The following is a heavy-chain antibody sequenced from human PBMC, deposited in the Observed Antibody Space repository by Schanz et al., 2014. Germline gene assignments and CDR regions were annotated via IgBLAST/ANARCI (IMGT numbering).Heavy chain of an antibody. CDR1: GFTFSSHW. J-gene: IGHJ5*02. CDR3: ARAGYDADNCFDP. D-gene: IGHD2-2*01. CDR2: INSVGSNT. Sequence: EVHLLESGGGLVPPGGSLRLSCAASGFTFSSHWMHWVRQDPGKGLVWVARINSVGSNTDYADSVTGRFTISRDNAKNSLFLQMNSLRAEDTAVYYCARAGYDADNCFDPWGQGTLVTVSS. V-gene: IGHV3-74*02.